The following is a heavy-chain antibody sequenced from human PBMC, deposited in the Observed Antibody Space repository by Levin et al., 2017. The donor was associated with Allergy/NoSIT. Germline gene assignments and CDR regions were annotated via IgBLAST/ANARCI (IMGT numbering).Heavy chain of an antibody. CDR3: ARDGAFWTDRDYYYYMDV. CDR1: GFTFSSYG. Sequence: SCAASGFTFSSYGMHWVRQAPGKGLEWVAVIWYDGSNKYYADSVKGRFTISRDNSKNTLYLQMNSLRAEDTAVYYCARDGAFWTDRDYYYYMDVWGKGTTVTVSS. J-gene: IGHJ6*03. CDR2: IWYDGSNK. V-gene: IGHV3-33*01. D-gene: IGHD3/OR15-3a*01.